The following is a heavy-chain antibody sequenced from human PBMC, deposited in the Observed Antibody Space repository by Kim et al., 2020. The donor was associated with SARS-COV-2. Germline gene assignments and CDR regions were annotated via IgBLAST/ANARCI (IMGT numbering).Heavy chain of an antibody. D-gene: IGHD2-2*02. Sequence: GGSLRLSCAASGFTFSSYAMSWVRQAPGKGLEWVSAISGSGGSTYYADSVKGRFTISRDNSKNTLYLQMNSLRAEDTAVYYCAKDVRYCSSTSCYTVGYFDLWGRGTLVTVSS. CDR2: ISGSGGST. CDR1: GFTFSSYA. CDR3: AKDVRYCSSTSCYTVGYFDL. V-gene: IGHV3-23*01. J-gene: IGHJ2*01.